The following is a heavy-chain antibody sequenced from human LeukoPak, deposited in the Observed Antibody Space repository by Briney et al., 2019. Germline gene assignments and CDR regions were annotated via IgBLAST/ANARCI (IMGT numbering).Heavy chain of an antibody. V-gene: IGHV3-33*01. CDR1: GYTFSSHG. D-gene: IGHD1-1*01. J-gene: IGHJ4*02. Sequence: GGSLRLSCAASGYTFSSHGMNWVRQAPGKGLEWVAVIWYDGSKKYYADSVKGRFTISRDDSKNTLYLQVNSLRAEDTAVYYCARDLGNWNEGRVELDHWGQGTLVTVS. CDR2: IWYDGSKK. CDR3: ARDLGNWNEGRVELDH.